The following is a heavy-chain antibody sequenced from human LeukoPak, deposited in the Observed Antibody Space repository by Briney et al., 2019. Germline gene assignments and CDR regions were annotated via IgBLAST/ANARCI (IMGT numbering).Heavy chain of an antibody. CDR1: GFTFSSYW. Sequence: GGSLRLSCAASGFTFSSYWMHWVRQAPGKGLEWVAVISYDGSNKYYADSVKGRFTISRDNSKNTLYLQMNSLRAEDTAVYHCARDLYGGYLGLDYWGQGTLVTVSS. V-gene: IGHV3-30-3*01. J-gene: IGHJ4*02. CDR2: ISYDGSNK. D-gene: IGHD5-12*01. CDR3: ARDLYGGYLGLDY.